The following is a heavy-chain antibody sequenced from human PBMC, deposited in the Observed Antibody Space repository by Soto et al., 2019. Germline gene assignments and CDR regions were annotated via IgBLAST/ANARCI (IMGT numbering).Heavy chain of an antibody. CDR2: ISWHSGDI. J-gene: IGHJ4*02. CDR3: VRGNGGARADPFDH. D-gene: IGHD1-26*01. Sequence: EVQLVESGGGLVQPGRSLRLSCAGAGFTFDDYAMHWVRQAPGKGLEWVSGISWHSGDIGYADSVKGLVTISRDNARNSLSLQMNTMRADDTALYRCVRGNGGARADPFDHWGQGTLVTVSS. V-gene: IGHV3-9*01. CDR1: GFTFDDYA.